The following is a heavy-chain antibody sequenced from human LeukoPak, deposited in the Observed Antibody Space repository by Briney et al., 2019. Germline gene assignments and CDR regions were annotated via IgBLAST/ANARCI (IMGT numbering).Heavy chain of an antibody. CDR3: ARGGISIFGVVIYMDV. J-gene: IGHJ6*03. D-gene: IGHD3-3*01. CDR2: INWNGGST. V-gene: IGHV3-20*04. CDR1: GFSFDDYG. Sequence: GGSLRLSCAAPGFSFDDYGMSWVRQAPGKGLEWVSGINWNGGSTGYADSVKGRFTISRDNAKNSLSLQMNSLRVEDTALYYCARGGISIFGVVIYMDVWGKGTTVTVSS.